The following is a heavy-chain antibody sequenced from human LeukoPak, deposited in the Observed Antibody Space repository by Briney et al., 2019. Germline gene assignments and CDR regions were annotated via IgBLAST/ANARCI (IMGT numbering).Heavy chain of an antibody. Sequence: GGSLRLSCAASGFTFSSYAMSWVRQAPGKGLEWVSAISGSGGSTYYADSVKGRFTISRDNSKNTLYLQMNSLRAEDTAVYYCASERIQLWLLYDGDYWGQGTLVTVSS. D-gene: IGHD5-18*01. V-gene: IGHV3-23*01. CDR2: ISGSGGST. CDR1: GFTFSSYA. J-gene: IGHJ4*02. CDR3: ASERIQLWLLYDGDY.